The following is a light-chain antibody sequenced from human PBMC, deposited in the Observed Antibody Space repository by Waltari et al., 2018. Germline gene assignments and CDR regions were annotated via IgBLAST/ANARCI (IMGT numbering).Light chain of an antibody. CDR3: QTGVHGTWV. CDR2: FNIDGKR. J-gene: IGLJ3*02. Sequence: QQQKQGHRLFRRFNIDGKRSKGERVPDRFSGSSSGAERYLTISRLQSEDEADYYCQTGVHGTWVFGGGTKLTVL. V-gene: IGLV4-69*01.